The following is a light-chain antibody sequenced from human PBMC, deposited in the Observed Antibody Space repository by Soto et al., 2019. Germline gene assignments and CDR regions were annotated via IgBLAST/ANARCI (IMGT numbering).Light chain of an antibody. Sequence: EIVLTQSPDTLSLSPGETATLSCRASQSVSSSHLAWYQQKVGQAPRLLIYGDSRRATGIPDRFSGSGSGTDFTLIINRLEPEYIAVYYCQYYGTSTGTFGQGTKVDIK. J-gene: IGKJ1*01. CDR1: QSVSSSH. CDR2: GDS. V-gene: IGKV3-20*01. CDR3: QYYGTSTGT.